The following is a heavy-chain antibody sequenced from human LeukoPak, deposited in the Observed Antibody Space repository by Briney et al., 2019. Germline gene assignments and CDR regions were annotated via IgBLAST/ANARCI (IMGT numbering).Heavy chain of an antibody. D-gene: IGHD5-12*01. J-gene: IGHJ3*02. CDR1: GXSISSSSYY. Sequence: SETLSHTCTVSGXSISSSSYYWGWIRQPPGMGLEWIGSIYYSGSTYYNPSLKSRVTISVDTSKNQFSLKLSSVSAADTAVYYCARHPIVATIQNAFDIWGQGTMVTVSS. CDR3: ARHPIVATIQNAFDI. V-gene: IGHV4-39*01. CDR2: IYYSGST.